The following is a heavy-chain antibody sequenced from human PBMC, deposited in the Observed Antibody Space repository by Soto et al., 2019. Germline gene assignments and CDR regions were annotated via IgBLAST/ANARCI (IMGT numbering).Heavy chain of an antibody. V-gene: IGHV1-69*12. CDR2: IIPSFGTA. Sequence: QVQLVQSGAEVKKPGSSVKVSCKASGGTFSSYAISWVRQAPGQGLEWMGGIIPSFGTANYAQKFQGRVTITADESTSTAYMELSSLRSEDTAVYYCARDFIGAASGPRGNWFDPWGQGTLVTVSS. J-gene: IGHJ5*02. CDR1: GGTFSSYA. CDR3: ARDFIGAASGPRGNWFDP. D-gene: IGHD6-13*01.